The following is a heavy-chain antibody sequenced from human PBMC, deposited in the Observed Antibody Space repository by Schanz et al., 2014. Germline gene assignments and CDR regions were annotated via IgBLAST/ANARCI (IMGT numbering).Heavy chain of an antibody. CDR1: GYTFTSYG. Sequence: QVLLVQSGAEVKQPGASVKVSCKASGYTFTSYGVSFFLPSPFQGLEWMGCHLPYTGNTNYAQRLQGRVTMTTDTSTSTAYMELRSLRSDDTAVYYCARGSPPYCTSTSCYLEPWGQGTLVTVSS. V-gene: IGHV1-18*04. CDR2: HLPYTGNT. CDR3: ARGSPPYCTSTSCYLEP. J-gene: IGHJ5*02. D-gene: IGHD2-2*01.